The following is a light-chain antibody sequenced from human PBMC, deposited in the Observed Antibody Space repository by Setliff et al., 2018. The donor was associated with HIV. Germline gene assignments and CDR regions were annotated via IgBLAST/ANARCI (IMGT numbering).Light chain of an antibody. V-gene: IGLV2-14*03. Sequence: QSVLAQPASVSGSPGQSVTIACTGTSSDVGGYNYVSWYQQHPGKAPKLMIYDVSKRPSGVSNRFSGSNSGNTASLTISGLQAEDEADYYCSSYTSSSTGVFGTATNVTVL. CDR1: SSDVGGYNY. CDR3: SSYTSSSTGV. J-gene: IGLJ1*01. CDR2: DVS.